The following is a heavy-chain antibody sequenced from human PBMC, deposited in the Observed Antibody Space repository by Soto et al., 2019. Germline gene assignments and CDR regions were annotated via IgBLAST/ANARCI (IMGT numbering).Heavy chain of an antibody. Sequence: QLQLQESGSRLVKASQTLSLTCAVSGGSISSGGFSCNWIRQPPGKGLEWIGYIYHSGSTYFNPSLXRRVTMSVDRSTNQFSLKLSSVTAADTAVYYCASRVSDYFDYWGQGTPVTVSS. D-gene: IGHD6-19*01. CDR3: ASRVSDYFDY. V-gene: IGHV4-30-2*01. CDR2: IYHSGST. CDR1: GGSISSGGFS. J-gene: IGHJ4*02.